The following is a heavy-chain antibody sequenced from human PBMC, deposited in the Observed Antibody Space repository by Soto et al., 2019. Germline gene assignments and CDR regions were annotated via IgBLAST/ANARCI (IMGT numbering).Heavy chain of an antibody. CDR1: GYTFTSYG. V-gene: IGHV1-18*01. D-gene: IGHD2-2*01. CDR3: ARDRLEYIVVVPAGFDP. J-gene: IGHJ5*02. Sequence: ASVKVSCKASGYTFTSYGISWVRRAPGQGLEWMGWISAYNGNTNYAQKLQGRVTMTTDTSTSTAYMELRSLRSDDTAVYYCARDRLEYIVVVPAGFDPWGQGTLVTVSS. CDR2: ISAYNGNT.